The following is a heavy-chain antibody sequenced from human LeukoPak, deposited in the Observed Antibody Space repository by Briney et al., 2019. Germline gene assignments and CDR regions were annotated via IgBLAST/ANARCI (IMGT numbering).Heavy chain of an antibody. CDR2: IRYDGSNK. CDR3: AKDGCSSTSCSIGEYFDY. D-gene: IGHD2-2*01. Sequence: PGGSLRLSCAASGFTFSSYGVHWVRQAPGKGLEWVAFIRYDGSNKYYADSVKGRFTISRDNSKNTLYLQMNSLRAEDTAVYYCAKDGCSSTSCSIGEYFDYWGQGTLVTVSS. CDR1: GFTFSSYG. V-gene: IGHV3-30*02. J-gene: IGHJ4*02.